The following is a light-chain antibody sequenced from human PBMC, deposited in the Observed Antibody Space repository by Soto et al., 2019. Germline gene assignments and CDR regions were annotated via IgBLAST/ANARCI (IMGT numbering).Light chain of an antibody. CDR2: GAS. J-gene: IGKJ5*01. Sequence: EIVMTQSPATLSLSPGERTTLSFGSSQSVRSSLAWYQQKPGQAPRLLIYGASTRVTGIPPRFSGSGSGTEFTLTISSLQSEDFAVYYCQQYNNWPAITFGQGTRLEIK. CDR3: QQYNNWPAIT. CDR1: QSVRSS. V-gene: IGKV3D-15*01.